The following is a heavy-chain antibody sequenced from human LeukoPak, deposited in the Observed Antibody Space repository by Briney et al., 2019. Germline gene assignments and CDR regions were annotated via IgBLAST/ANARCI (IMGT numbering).Heavy chain of an antibody. V-gene: IGHV4-39*07. CDR1: GGSISSSSYY. CDR3: AKAPRGDSRPIFGVVNNIRGGFDY. CDR2: IYYSGST. J-gene: IGHJ4*02. D-gene: IGHD3-3*01. Sequence: SETLSLTCTVSGGSISSSSYYWGWIRQPPGKGLEWIGSIYYSGSTYYNPSLKSRVTISVDTSKNQFSLKLSSVTAADTAVYYCAKAPRGDSRPIFGVVNNIRGGFDYWGQGTLVTVSS.